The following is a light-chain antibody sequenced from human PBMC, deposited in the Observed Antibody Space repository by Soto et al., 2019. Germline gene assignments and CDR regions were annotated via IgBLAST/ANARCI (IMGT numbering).Light chain of an antibody. Sequence: QSALTQPASVSGSPGQSITISCTGTSSDIGAFDLVSWYQQHPGKAPKVMIYDVNIRPSGVSSRFSGSKSGNTASLAISGLQAEDEADYYCSSYTITSTRLFGTGTNLTVL. CDR3: SSYTITSTRL. CDR1: SSDIGAFDL. CDR2: DVN. V-gene: IGLV2-14*01. J-gene: IGLJ1*01.